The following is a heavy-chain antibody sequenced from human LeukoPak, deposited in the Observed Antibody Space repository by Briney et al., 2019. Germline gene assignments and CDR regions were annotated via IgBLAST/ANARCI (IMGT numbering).Heavy chain of an antibody. J-gene: IGHJ4*02. CDR3: AKDRGTGDYDSSGYLY. CDR1: GFTFNNYG. CDR2: ISYDGSNK. Sequence: GGSLRLSCAASGFTFNNYGMHWVRQAPGKGLEWVAVISYDGSNKYYADSVKGRFTISRDNSKNTLYLQMNSLRAEDTAVYYCAKDRGTGDYDSSGYLYWGQGTLVTVSS. V-gene: IGHV3-30*18. D-gene: IGHD3-22*01.